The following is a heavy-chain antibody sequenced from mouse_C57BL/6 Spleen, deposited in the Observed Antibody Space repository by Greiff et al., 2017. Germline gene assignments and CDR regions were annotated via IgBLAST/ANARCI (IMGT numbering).Heavy chain of an antibody. J-gene: IGHJ4*01. CDR3: ALYERGAMDY. Sequence: EVQLQQSGAELVRPGASVKLSCTASGFNIKDDYMHWVKQRPEQGLEWIGWIDPENGDTEYASKFQGKATITADTSSSTAYMQLSSLTSEDSAVYYCALYERGAMDYWGQGTSVTVSS. CDR2: IDPENGDT. CDR1: GFNIKDDY. V-gene: IGHV14-4*01. D-gene: IGHD2-3*01.